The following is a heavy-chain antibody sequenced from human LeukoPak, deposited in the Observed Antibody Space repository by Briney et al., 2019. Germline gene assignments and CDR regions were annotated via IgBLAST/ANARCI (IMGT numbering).Heavy chain of an antibody. J-gene: IGHJ5*02. CDR2: IYHSGST. CDR3: ARAYHSSWYLNWFDP. V-gene: IGHV4-38-2*02. CDR1: GYSISSGYY. D-gene: IGHD6-13*01. Sequence: ASETLSLTCTVSGYSISSGYYWGWIRPPLGKGLEWIGSIYHSGSTYYNPSLKSRVTISVDTSKNQFSLKLSSVTAADTAIYYCARAYHSSWYLNWFDPWGQGTLVTVSS.